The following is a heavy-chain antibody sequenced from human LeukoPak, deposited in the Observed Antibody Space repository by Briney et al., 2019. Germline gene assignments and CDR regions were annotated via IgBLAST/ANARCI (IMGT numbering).Heavy chain of an antibody. CDR3: ARAPWYFDY. J-gene: IGHJ4*02. Sequence: SETLSLTCTVSGGSISSYCWSWIRQPPGKGLEWIGEINHSGSTNYNPSLKSRVTISVDTSKNQFSLKLSSVTAADTAVYYCARAPWYFDYWGQGTLVTVSS. CDR2: INHSGST. V-gene: IGHV4-34*01. CDR1: GGSISSYC.